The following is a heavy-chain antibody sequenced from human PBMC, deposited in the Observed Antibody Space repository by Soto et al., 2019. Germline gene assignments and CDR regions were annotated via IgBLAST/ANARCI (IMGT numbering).Heavy chain of an antibody. D-gene: IGHD6-13*01. CDR1: GFTFSNYA. V-gene: IGHV3-23*01. CDR2: ISSSGGST. CDR3: AKDQGSSWYEIDY. Sequence: EVQLLESGGGLVQPGGSLRLSCAASGFTFSNYAVTWVRQAPGKGLEWGSTISSSGGSTYYADSVKGRFTISRDNSKNMLYLQMNSLRAEDTAVYYCAKDQGSSWYEIDYWGQGTLVTVSS. J-gene: IGHJ4*02.